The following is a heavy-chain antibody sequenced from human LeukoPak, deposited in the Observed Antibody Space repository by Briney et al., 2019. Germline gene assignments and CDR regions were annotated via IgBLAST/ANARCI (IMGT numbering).Heavy chain of an antibody. CDR3: AKSLWFGELLSF. CDR1: RFTFSSYG. J-gene: IGHJ4*02. CDR2: IRYDGRNK. V-gene: IGHV3-30*02. Sequence: TGGSLRLSCAASRFTFSSYGMHWVRQAPGKGLEWVAFIRYDGRNKYYADSVKGRFTISRDNSKNTLYLQMNSLRAEDTAVYYCAKSLWFGELLSFWGQGTLVTVSS. D-gene: IGHD3-10*01.